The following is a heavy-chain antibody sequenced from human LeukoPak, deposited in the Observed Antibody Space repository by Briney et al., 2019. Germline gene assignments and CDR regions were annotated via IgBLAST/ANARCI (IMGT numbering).Heavy chain of an antibody. J-gene: IGHJ3*02. CDR3: ARSDTAHDDAFDI. CDR1: GFTFSSYA. V-gene: IGHV3-30-3*01. D-gene: IGHD5-18*01. Sequence: GGSLRLSCAASGFTFSSYAMHWVRQAPGKGLEWVAVISYDGSNKYYADSVKGRFTISRDNSKNTLYLQMNSLRAEDTAVYYCARSDTAHDDAFDIWGQGTMVTVSS. CDR2: ISYDGSNK.